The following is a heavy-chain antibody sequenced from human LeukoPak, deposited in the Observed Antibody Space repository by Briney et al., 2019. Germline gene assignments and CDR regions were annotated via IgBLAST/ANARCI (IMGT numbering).Heavy chain of an antibody. CDR3: ARYCSGGSCYSGDFDI. J-gene: IGHJ3*02. Sequence: PSETLSLTCAVSGGSISSGGYSWSWIRQPPGKGLEWIGYIYHSGSTYYNPSLKSRVTISVDRSKNQFSLKLSSVTAADTAVYYCARYCSGGSCYSGDFDIWGQGTMVTVSS. CDR2: IYHSGST. CDR1: GGSISSGGYS. D-gene: IGHD2-15*01. V-gene: IGHV4-30-2*01.